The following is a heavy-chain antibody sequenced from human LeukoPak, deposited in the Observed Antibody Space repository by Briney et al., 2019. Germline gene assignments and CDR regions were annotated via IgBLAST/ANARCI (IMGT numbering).Heavy chain of an antibody. CDR2: ISDSGSTI. J-gene: IGHJ4*02. V-gene: IGHV3-11*01. Sequence: GGSLRLSCAASEFVFSGYYMSWIRQAPGKGLEWVSYISDSGSTIYYADSEKGRFTISRDNVKNSLYLQMNGLRAEDTAVYYCAREMEGDYGSGTFFDLWGQGNMVTVSS. D-gene: IGHD3-10*01. CDR1: EFVFSGYY. CDR3: AREMEGDYGSGTFFDL.